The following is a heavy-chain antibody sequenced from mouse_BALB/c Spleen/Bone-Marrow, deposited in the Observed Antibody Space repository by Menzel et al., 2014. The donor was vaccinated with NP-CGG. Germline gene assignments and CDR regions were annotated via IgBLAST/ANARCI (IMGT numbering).Heavy chain of an antibody. D-gene: IGHD1-3*01. CDR3: AREGSGNLDY. CDR2: ISTYYGDA. V-gene: IGHV1S137*01. Sequence: QVQLQQSGAELVRPGVSVKISCKGSGYTFTDYAMHWVKQSHAKSLEWIGVISTYYGDASYNQKFKGKATMTVDKSSSTAYMELARLTSEDSAIYYCAREGSGNLDYWGQGTTLTVSS. J-gene: IGHJ2*01. CDR1: GYTFTDYA.